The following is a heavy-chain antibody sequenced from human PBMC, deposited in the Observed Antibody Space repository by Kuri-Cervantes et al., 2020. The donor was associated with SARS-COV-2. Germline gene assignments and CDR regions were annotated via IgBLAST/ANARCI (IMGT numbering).Heavy chain of an antibody. D-gene: IGHD3-3*01. CDR3: TTDLDFWSGHFYWDY. CDR2: VKSKSHGGAT. Sequence: GESLKISCAASGFTFSSYWMSWVRQAPGKGLEWVGRVKSKSHGGATDYAAPVRGRFTISRDDSKNTLYLQMNSLKTDDTAIYYCTTDLDFWSGHFYWDYWGQGTLVTVSS. CDR1: GFTFSSYW. V-gene: IGHV3-15*01. J-gene: IGHJ4*02.